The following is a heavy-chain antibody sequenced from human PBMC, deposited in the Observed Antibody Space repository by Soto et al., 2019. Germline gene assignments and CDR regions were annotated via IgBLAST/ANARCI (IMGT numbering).Heavy chain of an antibody. CDR2: VYTGGGT. V-gene: IGHV4-4*07. CDR3: ARGYDSLSH. CDR1: GGSISGYF. D-gene: IGHD3-16*01. Sequence: PSETLSLTCTVSGGSISGYFWNWLRRPAGKGLEWIGRVYTGGGTSYNPSLQSRVSMSTDTSKSQFSLKVNSVTAADTAVYFCARGYDSLSHWGQGTLVTVSS. J-gene: IGHJ4*02.